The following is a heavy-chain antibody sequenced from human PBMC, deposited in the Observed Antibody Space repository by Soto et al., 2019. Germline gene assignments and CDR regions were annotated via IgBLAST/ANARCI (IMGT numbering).Heavy chain of an antibody. CDR2: IYPGDSDT. CDR3: ARVLASGYYDNYYFDY. D-gene: IGHD3-22*01. Sequence: GESLKISCKGSGYSFTSYWIGWVRQMPGKGLEWMGIIYPGDSDTRYSPSFQGQVTISADKSISTAYLQWSSLKASDTAMYYCARVLASGYYDNYYFDYWGQGTLVTVSS. V-gene: IGHV5-51*01. CDR1: GYSFTSYW. J-gene: IGHJ4*02.